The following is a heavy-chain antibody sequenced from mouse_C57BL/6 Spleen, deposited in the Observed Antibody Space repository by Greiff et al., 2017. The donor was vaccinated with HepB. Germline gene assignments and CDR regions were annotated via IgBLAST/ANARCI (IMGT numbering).Heavy chain of an antibody. D-gene: IGHD2-4*01. V-gene: IGHV1-52*01. J-gene: IGHJ1*03. CDR1: GYTFTSYW. CDR2: IDPSDSET. CDR3: ARDYYGYFDV. Sequence: QVQLQQPGAELVRPGSSVKLSCKASGYTFTSYWMHWVKQRPIQGLEWIGNIDPSDSETHYNQKFKDKATLTVDKSSSTAYMQLSSLTAEDSAVYYCARDYYGYFDVWGTGTTVTVSS.